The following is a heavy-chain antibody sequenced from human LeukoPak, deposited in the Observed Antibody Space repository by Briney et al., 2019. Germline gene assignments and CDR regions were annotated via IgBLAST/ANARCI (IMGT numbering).Heavy chain of an antibody. V-gene: IGHV3-30*18. Sequence: PGKSLRLSCAASGFTFSSYGMHWVRQAPGKGVEWVAVISYDGSNKYYADSVKGRFTISRDNSKSTLYLQMNSLRTEDTAVYYCAKDRDKFWSGSQVWGQGTLVTVSS. J-gene: IGHJ4*02. CDR2: ISYDGSNK. CDR3: AKDRDKFWSGSQV. CDR1: GFTFSSYG. D-gene: IGHD3-3*01.